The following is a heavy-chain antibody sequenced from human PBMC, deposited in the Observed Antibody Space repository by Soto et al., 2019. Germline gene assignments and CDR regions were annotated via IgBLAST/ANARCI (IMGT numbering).Heavy chain of an antibody. V-gene: IGHV5-51*01. Sequence: ESLKISCKGSGYTFTNYWIGWVRQMPGKGLEWMGIIYPGDSDTKYNPSFQGQVTISADKSITTTYLRWTSLKASDTAIYYCAASIFYYGMDVWGQGTTVTVSS. CDR2: IYPGDSDT. J-gene: IGHJ6*02. CDR3: AASIFYYGMDV. CDR1: GYTFTNYW.